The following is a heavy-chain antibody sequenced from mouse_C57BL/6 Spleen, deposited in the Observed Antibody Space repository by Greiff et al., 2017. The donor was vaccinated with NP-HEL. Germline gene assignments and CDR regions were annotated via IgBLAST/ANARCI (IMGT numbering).Heavy chain of an antibody. CDR3: ASGDYGHFYAMDY. D-gene: IGHD2-4*01. CDR2: INPKNGGT. J-gene: IGHJ4*01. V-gene: IGHV1-26*01. Sequence: EVQLQQSGAELVKPGASVKISCKASGFTFTDYYMNWVKQSHGKSLEWIGEINPKNGGTSYNQKFKGKATLTVDKSSNTAYMELRSLTSEDSAVYYCASGDYGHFYAMDYWGQGTSVTVSS. CDR1: GFTFTDYY.